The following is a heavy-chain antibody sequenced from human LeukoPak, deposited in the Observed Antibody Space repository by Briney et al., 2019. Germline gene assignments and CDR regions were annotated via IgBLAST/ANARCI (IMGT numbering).Heavy chain of an antibody. Sequence: GESLKISCKGSGYSFTSYWIGWVRQMPGKGLEWMGIIYPGDSDTRYSPSFQGQVTISADRSISTAYLQWSSLKASDTAMYYCARGGGFGELGSYYYYYMDVWGKGTTVTISS. CDR2: IYPGDSDT. D-gene: IGHD3-10*01. V-gene: IGHV5-51*01. CDR1: GYSFTSYW. CDR3: ARGGGFGELGSYYYYYMDV. J-gene: IGHJ6*03.